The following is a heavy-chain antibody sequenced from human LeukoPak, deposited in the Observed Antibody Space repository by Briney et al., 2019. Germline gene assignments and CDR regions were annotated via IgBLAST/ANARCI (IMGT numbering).Heavy chain of an antibody. CDR2: VSGSGGYI. CDR1: GFTFSSYS. V-gene: IGHV3-21*01. CDR3: ARVYYDGSGYYSIFDY. J-gene: IGHJ4*02. Sequence: PGGSLRLSCAASGFTFSSYSMNWVRQAPGKGLEWVSAVSGSGGYIYYADSLKGRFTISRDNAKNSLFLQMNSLRAEDTAVYYCARVYYDGSGYYSIFDYWGQGTLVTVSS. D-gene: IGHD3-22*01.